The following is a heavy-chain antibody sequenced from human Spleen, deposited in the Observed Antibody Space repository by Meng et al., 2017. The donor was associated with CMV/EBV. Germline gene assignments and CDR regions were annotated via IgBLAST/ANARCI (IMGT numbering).Heavy chain of an antibody. Sequence: ASVKVSCKASGGTFTSHYINWVRQAPGQGLEWMGIINPGGGSTNYAQKFLGRVTMTRDTSTSTVYMELSSLRSEDTAVYYCARDGGDQQYYFDSWGQGTLVTVSS. D-gene: IGHD3-16*01. CDR1: GGTFTSHY. V-gene: IGHV1-46*01. CDR2: INPGGGST. CDR3: ARDGGDQQYYFDS. J-gene: IGHJ4*02.